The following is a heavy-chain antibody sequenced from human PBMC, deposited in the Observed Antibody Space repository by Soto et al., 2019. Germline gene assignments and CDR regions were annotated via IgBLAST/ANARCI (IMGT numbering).Heavy chain of an antibody. D-gene: IGHD1-26*01. CDR3: AIGVSGSGTANDY. V-gene: IGHV3-74*01. Sequence: EVQLVESGGGLVQPGGSLRLSCAASGFTFSSHWMVWVRQAPGKGLVWVSRIFSDGITTSYADGVKGRFTISRDNAKTTLYLQMNSLRAEDTAVYFCAIGVSGSGTANDYWGQGTRVTVSS. CDR2: IFSDGITT. CDR1: GFTFSSHW. J-gene: IGHJ4*02.